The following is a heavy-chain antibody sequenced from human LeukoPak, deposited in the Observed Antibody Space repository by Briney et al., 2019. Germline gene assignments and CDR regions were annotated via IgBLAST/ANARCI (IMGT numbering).Heavy chain of an antibody. CDR2: IIPIXGXK. V-gene: IGHV1-69*04. CDR3: ARDQGPDETFDP. CDR1: GGTFSSYA. J-gene: IGHJ5*02. Sequence: ASVKVSCKASGGTFSSYAISWVRQAPGQGLXXXGRIIPIXGXKNHAQKFQGRVTIPADKSTSTAYMELSSLRSEDTAVYYCARDQGPDETFDPWGQGTLVTVSS.